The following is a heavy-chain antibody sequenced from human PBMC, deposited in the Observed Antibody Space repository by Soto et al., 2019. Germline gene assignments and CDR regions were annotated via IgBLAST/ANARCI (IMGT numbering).Heavy chain of an antibody. CDR3: ARDAPPKDY. V-gene: IGHV1-18*01. CDR2: ISAYNGNT. J-gene: IGHJ4*02. CDR1: GYTFTRYA. Sequence: QVQLVQSGAEVKKPGASVKVSCKASGYTFTRYAISWVRQAPGQGLEWMGWISAYNGNTNYAQRLQGRVTMTTDTSTSTAYMELRRLISDDTAVHYFARDAPPKDYCGQVTLVTVAS.